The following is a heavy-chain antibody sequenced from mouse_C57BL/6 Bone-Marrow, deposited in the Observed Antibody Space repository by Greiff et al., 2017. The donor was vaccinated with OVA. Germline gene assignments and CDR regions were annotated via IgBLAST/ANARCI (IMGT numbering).Heavy chain of an antibody. D-gene: IGHD1-1*01. CDR2: IYPRDGST. CDR1: GYTFTDHT. V-gene: IGHV1-78*01. Sequence: QVQLQQSDAELVKPGASVKISCKVSGYTFTDHTIHWMRQRPEQGLEWIGYIYPRDGSTKYNEKFKGKATLTADKSSSTAYMQLNSLTSEDSAVYFCARRYYGSSYPYYFDYWGQGTTLTVSS. CDR3: ARRYYGSSYPYYFDY. J-gene: IGHJ2*01.